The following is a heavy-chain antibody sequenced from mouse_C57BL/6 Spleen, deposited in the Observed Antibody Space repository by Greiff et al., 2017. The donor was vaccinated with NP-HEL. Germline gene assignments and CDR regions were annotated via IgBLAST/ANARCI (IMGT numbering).Heavy chain of an antibody. CDR1: GYTFTSYW. D-gene: IGHD1-1*01. CDR2: IHPSDSDT. J-gene: IGHJ2*01. Sequence: VQLQQPGAELVKPGASVKVSCKASGYTFTSYWMHWVKQRPGQGLEWIGRIHPSDSDTNYNQKFKGKATLTVDKSSSTAYMQLSSLTSEDSAVYYCAIKGPYYYGSSLYYFDYWGQGTTLTVSS. V-gene: IGHV1-74*01. CDR3: AIKGPYYYGSSLYYFDY.